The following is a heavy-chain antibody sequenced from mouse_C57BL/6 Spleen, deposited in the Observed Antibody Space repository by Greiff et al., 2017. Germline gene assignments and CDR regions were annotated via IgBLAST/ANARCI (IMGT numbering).Heavy chain of an antibody. V-gene: IGHV1-82*01. Sequence: VQLQQSGPELVKPGASVKISCKASGYAFSSSWMNWVKQRPGKGLEWIGRIYPGDGDTNYNGKFKGKATLTADKSSSTAYMQLSSLTSEDSAVYFCARSELGPYFDYWGQGTTLTVSS. J-gene: IGHJ2*01. D-gene: IGHD4-1*01. CDR3: ARSELGPYFDY. CDR1: GYAFSSSW. CDR2: IYPGDGDT.